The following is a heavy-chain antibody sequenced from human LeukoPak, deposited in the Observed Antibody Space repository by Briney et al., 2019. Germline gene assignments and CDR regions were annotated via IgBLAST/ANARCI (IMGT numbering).Heavy chain of an antibody. CDR2: IIPIFGTA. CDR3: AREQDYYDSSGYPIPPYGMDV. CDR1: GGTFSSYA. J-gene: IGHJ6*02. D-gene: IGHD3-22*01. Sequence: SVKVSCKASGGTFSSYAISWVRQAPGQGLEWMGGIIPIFGTANYAQKFQGRVTITADESTSTAYMELSSLRSEDTAVYYCAREQDYYDSSGYPIPPYGMDVWGQGTTVTVSS. V-gene: IGHV1-69*13.